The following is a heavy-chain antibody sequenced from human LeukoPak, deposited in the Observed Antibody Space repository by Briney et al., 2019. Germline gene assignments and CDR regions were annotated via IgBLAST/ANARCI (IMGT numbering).Heavy chain of an antibody. CDR2: IYYSGST. CDR3: ARTLGYCSSTSCYKYYYYYYMDV. Sequence: SETLSLTCTVSGGSISSYYWSWIRQPPGKGLEWIGYIYYSGSTNYNPSLKSRVTISVDTSKNQFSLKLSSVTAADTAVYYCARTLGYCSSTSCYKYYYYYYMDVWGKGTTVTVSS. D-gene: IGHD2-2*02. V-gene: IGHV4-59*08. J-gene: IGHJ6*03. CDR1: GGSISSYY.